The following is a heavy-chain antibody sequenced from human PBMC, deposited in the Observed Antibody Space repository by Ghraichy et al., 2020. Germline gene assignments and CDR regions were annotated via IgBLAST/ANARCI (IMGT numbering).Heavy chain of an antibody. CDR1: GGSISSYY. J-gene: IGHJ6*03. Sequence: ETLSLTCTVSGGSISSYYWSWIRQPPGKGLEWIGYIYYSGSTNYNPSLKSRVTISVDTSKNQFSLKLSSVTAADTAVYYCARVTSYDFWSGYSPYYMDVWGKGTTVTVSS. CDR2: IYYSGST. D-gene: IGHD3-3*01. V-gene: IGHV4-59*01. CDR3: ARVTSYDFWSGYSPYYMDV.